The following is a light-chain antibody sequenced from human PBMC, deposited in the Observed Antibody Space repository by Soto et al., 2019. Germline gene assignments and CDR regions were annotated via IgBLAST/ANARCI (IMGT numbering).Light chain of an antibody. J-gene: IGKJ1*01. Sequence: EIVLTQSPASLCLSPGERATLSCRASQSVATYVAWYQQKPGQAPRLLIHGASNRATGIPDRFSGSGSGTDFTLTISRLEPEDFAVYYCHQYGSSPRTFGQGTKVDI. V-gene: IGKV3-20*01. CDR1: QSVATY. CDR3: HQYGSSPRT. CDR2: GAS.